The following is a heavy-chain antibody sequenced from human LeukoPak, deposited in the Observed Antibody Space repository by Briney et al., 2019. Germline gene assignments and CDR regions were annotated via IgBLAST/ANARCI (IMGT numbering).Heavy chain of an antibody. J-gene: IGHJ6*02. CDR3: ARDPAAYGMDV. CDR2: IGKAGDT. V-gene: IGHV3-13*01. D-gene: IGHD6-13*01. Sequence: GGSLRLSCTASGFTFSSYDMHWVRQVPGAGLEWVSGIGKAGDTHYPGSVKGRFTISRENGRNSLYLQMNSLKAGDTAVYYCARDPAAYGMDVWGQGTTVTVSS. CDR1: GFTFSSYD.